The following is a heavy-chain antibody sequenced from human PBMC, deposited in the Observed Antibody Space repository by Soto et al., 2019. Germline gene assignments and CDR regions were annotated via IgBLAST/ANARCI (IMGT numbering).Heavy chain of an antibody. Sequence: GESLKISCKGSGYSFTSYWIGWVRQMPGKGLEWMGIIYPGDSDTRYSPSFQGQVTISADKSISTAYLQWGSLKASDTAMYYCAKRPGYCSGGSCYSGNWFDPWGQGTLVTVSS. CDR2: IYPGDSDT. V-gene: IGHV5-51*01. D-gene: IGHD2-15*01. J-gene: IGHJ5*02. CDR1: GYSFTSYW. CDR3: AKRPGYCSGGSCYSGNWFDP.